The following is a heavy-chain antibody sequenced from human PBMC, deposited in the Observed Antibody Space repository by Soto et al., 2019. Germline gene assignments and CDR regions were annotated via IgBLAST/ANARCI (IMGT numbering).Heavy chain of an antibody. V-gene: IGHV4-59*01. CDR3: ASSNIAAAGFYYYGMDV. CDR1: GGSISSYY. Sequence: QVQLQESGPGLVKPSETLSLTCTVSGGSISSYYWSWIRQPPGKGLEWIGYIYYSGSTNYNPSLKSRVNISVDTSKTQFSLKLSSVTAADTAVYYCASSNIAAAGFYYYGMDVWGRGTTVTVSS. CDR2: IYYSGST. D-gene: IGHD6-13*01. J-gene: IGHJ6*02.